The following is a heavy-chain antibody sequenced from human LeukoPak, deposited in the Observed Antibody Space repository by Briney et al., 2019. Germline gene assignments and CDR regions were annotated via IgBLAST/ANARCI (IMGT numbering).Heavy chain of an antibody. CDR2: INPNSGGT. Sequence: ASVKVSCKASGYTFTGYYMHWVRQAPGQGLEWMGWINPNSGGTNYAQKFQGRVTMTRDTSISTAYMELSRLRSDDTAVYYCAREQSSSGYYDLDYWGQGTLVTVSS. CDR3: AREQSSSGYYDLDY. D-gene: IGHD3-22*01. J-gene: IGHJ4*02. CDR1: GYTFTGYY. V-gene: IGHV1-2*02.